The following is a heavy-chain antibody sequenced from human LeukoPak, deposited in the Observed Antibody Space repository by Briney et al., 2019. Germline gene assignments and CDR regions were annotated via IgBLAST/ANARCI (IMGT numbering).Heavy chain of an antibody. CDR1: GGSFSGYY. CDR3: ARAPPALIAVAPFVY. D-gene: IGHD6-19*01. J-gene: IGHJ4*02. V-gene: IGHV4-34*01. CDR2: INHSGST. Sequence: SETLSLTCAVYGGSFSGYYWSWIRQPPRTGLERIGEINHSGSTNYNPSLKSRVTISVDTSNNQFSLKLSSVPAADTAVYCCARAPPALIAVAPFVYWGQGTVVSVFS.